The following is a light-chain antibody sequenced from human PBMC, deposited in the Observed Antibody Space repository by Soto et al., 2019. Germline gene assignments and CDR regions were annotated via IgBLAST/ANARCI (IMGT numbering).Light chain of an antibody. CDR3: QQYNISSA. J-gene: IGKJ4*01. CDR2: DAS. V-gene: IGKV1-5*01. CDR1: QSISTW. Sequence: DSQVTQSPSTLSASVGDRVSITCRASQSISTWLAWYQQKPGKAPKLLIYDASSLESGVPSRFSGSGSGTEFTLTISSPQPDDVATYYCQQYNISSAFGGGTKVDIK.